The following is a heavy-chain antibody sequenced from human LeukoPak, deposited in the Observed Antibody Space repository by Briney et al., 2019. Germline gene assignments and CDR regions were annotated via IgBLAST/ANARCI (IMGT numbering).Heavy chain of an antibody. Sequence: GGSLRLSCAASGFSFSSYGMHWVRQAPGKGLEWVALISYDGSDKYYADSVKGRFTISRDNSKNTLSLQMSSLRQEDTAVYYCTRVSYADGGYFDYWGQGTLVTVSS. CDR3: TRVSYADGGYFDY. J-gene: IGHJ4*02. D-gene: IGHD3-16*01. CDR1: GFSFSSYG. CDR2: ISYDGSDK. V-gene: IGHV3-30*03.